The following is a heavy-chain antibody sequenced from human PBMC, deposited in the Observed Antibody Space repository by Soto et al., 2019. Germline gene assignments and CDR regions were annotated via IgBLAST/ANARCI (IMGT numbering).Heavy chain of an antibody. J-gene: IGHJ6*02. CDR1: GFSLSTSGVG. V-gene: IGHV2-5*02. CDR2: IYWDDDK. Sequence: QITLKESGPTLVKPTQTLTLTCTLSGFSLSTSGVGVGWIRQTPEKALEWLALIYWDDDKRYSPSLKSRLTITKDTSKNQVVLTMTNMDPVDTATYYCARYFYESSDYSPCAYGMDVWGQGTTVTVSS. D-gene: IGHD3-22*01. CDR3: ARYFYESSDYSPCAYGMDV.